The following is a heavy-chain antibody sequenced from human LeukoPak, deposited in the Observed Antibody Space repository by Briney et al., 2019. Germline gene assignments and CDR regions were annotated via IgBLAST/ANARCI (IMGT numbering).Heavy chain of an antibody. V-gene: IGHV3-74*01. J-gene: IGHJ4*02. D-gene: IGHD2-21*01. CDR3: ARDFARYYFDY. CDR2: INTEGTST. Sequence: PGGSLRLSCAASGFTFSSYEMNWVRQAPGEGLVWVSRINTEGTSTSYADSVKGGFTISRDNGKNTLYLQMNSLRADDTAVYYCARDFARYYFDYWGQGSLVTVSS. CDR1: GFTFSSYE.